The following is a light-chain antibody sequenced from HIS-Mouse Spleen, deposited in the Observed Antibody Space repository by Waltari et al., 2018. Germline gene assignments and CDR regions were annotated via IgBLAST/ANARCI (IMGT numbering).Light chain of an antibody. CDR2: EGS. J-gene: IGLJ3*02. V-gene: IGLV2-23*01. CDR1: SSDVGRYHL. Sequence: QSALTQPASVSGSPRQSITISCTGTSSDVGRYHLVSWYHQHPGKAPKLMIYEGSKRPSGVSNRFSGSKSGNTASLTISGLQAEDEADYYCCSYAGSSTWVFGGGTKLTVL. CDR3: CSYAGSSTWV.